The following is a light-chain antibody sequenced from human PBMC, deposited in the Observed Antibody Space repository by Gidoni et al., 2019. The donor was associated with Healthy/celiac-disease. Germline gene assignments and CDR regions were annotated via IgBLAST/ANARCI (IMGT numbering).Light chain of an antibody. Sequence: DIQMPQSPSSLSASVGDRVTITCQASQDISNYLNWYQQKPGKAPKLLIYDASNLETGVPSRFSGSGSGTDFTFTISSLQPEDIATYYCQQYDNLPYTFGQGTKLESK. CDR3: QQYDNLPYT. V-gene: IGKV1-33*01. CDR1: QDISNY. J-gene: IGKJ2*01. CDR2: DAS.